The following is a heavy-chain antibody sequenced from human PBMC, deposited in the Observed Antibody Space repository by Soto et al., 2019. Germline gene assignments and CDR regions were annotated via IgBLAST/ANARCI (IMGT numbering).Heavy chain of an antibody. CDR1: GFTFSNFG. CDR3: AKGSEVARQELDY. J-gene: IGHJ4*02. CDR2: ISSDGSDK. D-gene: IGHD2-15*01. Sequence: QVQLVESGGGVVQPGRSLRLSCAASGFTFSNFGMHWVRQAPGKGLEWVAVISSDGSDKYYSDSVKGRFTISRDNSKNTLSLQMNSLRGEDTAVYYCAKGSEVARQELDYWGQGTLVTVSS. V-gene: IGHV3-30*18.